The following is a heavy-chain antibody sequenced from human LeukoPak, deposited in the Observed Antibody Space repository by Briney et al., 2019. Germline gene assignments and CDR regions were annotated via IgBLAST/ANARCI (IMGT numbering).Heavy chain of an antibody. CDR2: ISSSGSTI. D-gene: IGHD3-16*01. Sequence: GGSLRLSCAASGFTFSDYYMSWIRQAPGKGLEWVSYISSSGSTIYYADSVKGRFTISRDSAKNSLYLQMNSLKTEDTAVYYCTTDLIMITFGGVPDYWGQGTLVTVSS. V-gene: IGHV3-11*01. CDR1: GFTFSDYY. CDR3: TTDLIMITFGGVPDY. J-gene: IGHJ4*02.